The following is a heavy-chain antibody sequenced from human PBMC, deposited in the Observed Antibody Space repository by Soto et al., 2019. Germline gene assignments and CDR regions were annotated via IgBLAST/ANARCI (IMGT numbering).Heavy chain of an antibody. J-gene: IGHJ6*02. CDR2: ISYDGSNK. D-gene: IGHD4-4*01. CDR3: AKDRGWATDYYYGMDV. Sequence: LRLSCAASGFTSSSYGMHWVRQAPGKGLEWVAVISYDGSNKYYADSVKGRFTISRDNSKNTLYLQMNSLRAEDTAVYYCAKDRGWATDYYYGMDVWGQGTTVTVSS. CDR1: GFTSSSYG. V-gene: IGHV3-30*18.